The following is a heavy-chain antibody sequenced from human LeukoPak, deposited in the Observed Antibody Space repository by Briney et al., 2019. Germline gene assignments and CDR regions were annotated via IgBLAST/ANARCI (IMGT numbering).Heavy chain of an antibody. Sequence: GASVKVSCKASGYTFTSYYMHWVRQAPGQGLERMGIINPSGGSTSYAQKFQGRVTMTRDTSTSTVYMELSSLRSEDTAVYYCARRGYCSSTSCFKTFDYWGQGTLVTVSS. J-gene: IGHJ4*02. CDR2: INPSGGST. D-gene: IGHD2-2*01. CDR1: GYTFTSYY. V-gene: IGHV1-46*01. CDR3: ARRGYCSSTSCFKTFDY.